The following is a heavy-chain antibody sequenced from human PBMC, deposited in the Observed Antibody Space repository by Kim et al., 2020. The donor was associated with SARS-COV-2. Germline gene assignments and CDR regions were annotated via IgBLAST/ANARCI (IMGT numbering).Heavy chain of an antibody. CDR3: ATRLQGENSYYYYGMDV. V-gene: IGHV5-51*01. J-gene: IGHJ6*02. CDR2: IYPGDSDT. D-gene: IGHD4-4*01. CDR1: GYSFTSYW. Sequence: GESLKISCKGSGYSFTSYWIGWVRQMPGKGLEWMGIIYPGDSDTRYSPSFQGQVTISADKSISTAYLQWSSLKASDTAMYYCATRLQGENSYYYYGMDVWGQGTTVTVSS.